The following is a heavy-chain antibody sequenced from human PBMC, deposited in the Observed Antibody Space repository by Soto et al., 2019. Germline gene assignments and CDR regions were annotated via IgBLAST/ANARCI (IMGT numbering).Heavy chain of an antibody. CDR3: VKDKNNYYDSSGYPSTRNIFDY. CDR1: VFTFSSYA. CDR2: ISSHGGST. D-gene: IGHD3-22*01. J-gene: IGHJ4*02. V-gene: IGHV3-64D*06. Sequence: PGGSLRLSCSASVFTFSSYAMHWVRQAPGKGLEYVSAISSHGGSTYYSDSVKGRVTISRDNSKNTLYLQMSSLRAEDTAVYYCVKDKNNYYDSSGYPSTRNIFDYWGQGTLLTVSS.